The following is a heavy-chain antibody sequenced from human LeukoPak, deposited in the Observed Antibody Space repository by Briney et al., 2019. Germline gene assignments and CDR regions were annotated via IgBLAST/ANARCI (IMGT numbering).Heavy chain of an antibody. CDR1: GFTFSSYA. J-gene: IGHJ4*02. D-gene: IGHD3-22*01. Sequence: PGGSLRLSCAASGFTFSSYAMHWVRQAPGKGLEWVSVIYSGGSTYYADSVKGRFTISRDNSKSTLYLQMNSLRAEDTAVYYCARGSAYYDSSGYLDYWGQGTLVTVSS. CDR2: IYSGGST. CDR3: ARGSAYYDSSGYLDY. V-gene: IGHV3-66*01.